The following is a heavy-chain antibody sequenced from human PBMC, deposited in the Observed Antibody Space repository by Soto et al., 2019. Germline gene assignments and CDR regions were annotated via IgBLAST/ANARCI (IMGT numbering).Heavy chain of an antibody. V-gene: IGHV1-69*12. J-gene: IGHJ6*02. CDR2: IIPIFGTA. CDR3: ARGEGGGALYPYYYYGMDV. CDR1: GGTFSSYA. D-gene: IGHD1-26*01. Sequence: QVQLVQSGAEVKKPGSSVKVSCKASGGTFSSYAISWVRQAPGQGLEWMGGIIPIFGTANYAQKFQGRVTITADEPTSTAYMGLGSLRAEDTAVYYCARGEGGGALYPYYYYGMDVWGQGTTVTVSS.